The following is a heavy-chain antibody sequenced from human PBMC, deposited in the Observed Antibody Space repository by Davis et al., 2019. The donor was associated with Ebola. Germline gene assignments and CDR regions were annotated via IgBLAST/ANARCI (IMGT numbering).Heavy chain of an antibody. V-gene: IGHV3-21*01. Sequence: GESLKISCAASGFTFSSYSMNWVRQAPGKGLEWVSSISSSSSYIYYADSVKGRFTISRDNAKNTLYLQMNSLRAEDTAVYYCARDLLYYYDSSGYFYYGMDVWGQGTTVTVSS. CDR3: ARDLLYYYDSSGYFYYGMDV. CDR2: ISSSSSYI. D-gene: IGHD3-22*01. J-gene: IGHJ6*02. CDR1: GFTFSSYS.